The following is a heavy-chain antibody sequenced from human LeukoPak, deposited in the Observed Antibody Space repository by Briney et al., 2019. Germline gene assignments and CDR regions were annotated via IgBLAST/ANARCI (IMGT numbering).Heavy chain of an antibody. Sequence: ASVKVSCKVSGYALTELSMHWVRQAPGKGLGWMGGFDPEDGETIYAQKFQGRVTMTEDTSTDTAYMELSSLRSGDTAVYYCATEFGRSSSGYFGPHAFDIWGQGTMVTVSS. J-gene: IGHJ3*02. D-gene: IGHD3/OR15-3a*01. CDR2: FDPEDGET. CDR1: GYALTELS. V-gene: IGHV1-24*01. CDR3: ATEFGRSSSGYFGPHAFDI.